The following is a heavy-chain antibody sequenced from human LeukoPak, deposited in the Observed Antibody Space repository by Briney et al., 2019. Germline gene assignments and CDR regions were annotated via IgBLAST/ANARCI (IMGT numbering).Heavy chain of an antibody. D-gene: IGHD3-22*01. CDR2: INPNSGGT. Sequence: ASVKVSCKASGYTFTGYYMHWVRQAPGQGLEWMGWINPNSGGTNYAQKFQGRVTMTRDTSISTAYMELSRLRSDDTAVYYCARDENDSSGYYYYLSSFDYWGQGTLVTVSS. CDR1: GYTFTGYY. J-gene: IGHJ4*02. V-gene: IGHV1-2*02. CDR3: ARDENDSSGYYYYLSSFDY.